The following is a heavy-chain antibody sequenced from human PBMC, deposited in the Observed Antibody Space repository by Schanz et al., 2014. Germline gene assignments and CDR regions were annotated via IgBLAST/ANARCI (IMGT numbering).Heavy chain of an antibody. D-gene: IGHD3-10*01. Sequence: EVQLLESGGGLVQPGGSLRLSCATSGFSLDIFAVSWVRQAPGQGLEWVSSFNDGGVNKYYADSVKGRFTISSDNSKSTLYLHMSSLRAEDTAVYYCAKYRGYYRVSGSYRELEYWGQGTLVTVSS. V-gene: IGHV3-23*01. CDR3: AKYRGYYRVSGSYRELEY. J-gene: IGHJ4*02. CDR1: GFSLDIFA. CDR2: FNDGGVNK.